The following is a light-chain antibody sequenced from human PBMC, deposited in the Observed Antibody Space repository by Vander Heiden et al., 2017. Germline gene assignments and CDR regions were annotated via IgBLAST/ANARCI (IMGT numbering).Light chain of an antibody. CDR2: GNI. CDR3: QSYDSSLSGWV. V-gene: IGLV1-40*01. CDR1: SSNIAAGYD. J-gene: IGLJ3*02. Sequence: QSVLRQPPSVSGAPGQRVSISCIGSSSNIAAGYDVHWYQQLPGTAPKVLIYGNINRPSGVPDRFSGSKSGTSAALAITGLQAEDEADYYCQSYDSSLSGWVFGGGTKLTVL.